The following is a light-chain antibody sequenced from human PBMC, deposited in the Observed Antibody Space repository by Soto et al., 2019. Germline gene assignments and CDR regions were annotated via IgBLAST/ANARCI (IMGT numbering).Light chain of an antibody. CDR1: SGHSSYA. V-gene: IGLV4-69*01. CDR3: QTWGTGPAV. CDR2: LNSDGSH. Sequence: QPVLTQSPYASASLGASVKLTCTLSSGHSSYAIAWHQQQPEKGPRYLMKLNSDGSHSKGDGIPDRFSGSSSGAERYVTISGLQSDDEDDSYCQTWGTGPAVFGGGTQLTVL. J-gene: IGLJ7*01.